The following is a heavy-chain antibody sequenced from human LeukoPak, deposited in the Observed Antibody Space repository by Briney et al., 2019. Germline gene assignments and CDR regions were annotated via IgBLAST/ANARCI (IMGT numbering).Heavy chain of an antibody. CDR1: GFTVSSNY. V-gene: IGHV3-66*01. CDR3: ARGARGTYSYGYE. Sequence: PGGSLRLSCAASGFTVSSNYVSWVRQPPGKGLEWVSVIYGGGSTYYADSVKGRFTISRDSSKNTLYLQMNSLRAEDTAVYYCARGARGTYSYGYEWGQGTLVTVSS. CDR2: IYGGGST. J-gene: IGHJ4*02. D-gene: IGHD5-18*01.